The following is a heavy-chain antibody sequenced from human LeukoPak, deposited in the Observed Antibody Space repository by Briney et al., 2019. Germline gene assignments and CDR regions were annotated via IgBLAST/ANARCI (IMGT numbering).Heavy chain of an antibody. CDR1: GYTFPSYD. J-gene: IGHJ4*02. D-gene: IGHD6-19*01. CDR3: ARAYHYGYSSGWYAVDY. Sequence: ASVKVSCKASGYTFPSYDINWVRQATGQGLEWVGWMNPNSGNTGCAQKFQGRVTMTRNTSISTAYMELSSLRSEDTAVYPCARAYHYGYSSGWYAVDYWGQGTLVTVSS. V-gene: IGHV1-8*01. CDR2: MNPNSGNT.